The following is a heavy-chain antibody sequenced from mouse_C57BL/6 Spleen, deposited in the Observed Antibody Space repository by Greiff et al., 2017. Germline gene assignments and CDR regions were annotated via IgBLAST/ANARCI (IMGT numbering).Heavy chain of an antibody. D-gene: IGHD1-1*01. CDR3: TRGPCGSHYYAMDY. CDR1: GYTFTDYE. J-gene: IGHJ4*01. V-gene: IGHV1-15*01. CDR2: IDPETGGT. Sequence: QVQLQQSGAELVRPGASVTLSCKASGYTFTDYEMHWVKQTPVHGLEWIGAIDPETGGTAYNQKFKGKAILAADKSSSTAYMELRSLTSEDSAVYYCTRGPCGSHYYAMDYWGQGTSVTVSS.